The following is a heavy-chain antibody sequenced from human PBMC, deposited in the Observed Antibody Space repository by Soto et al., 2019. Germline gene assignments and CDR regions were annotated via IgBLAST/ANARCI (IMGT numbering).Heavy chain of an antibody. CDR1: GGSISSYY. CDR2: MFYIGST. CDR3: ARGRKDDSSGYSY. Sequence: SETLSLTCTVSGGSISSYYWSWIRQPPGKGLEWIGYMFYIGSTNYNPSLKSRVTISVDTSKNQFSLKLSSVTAADTAVYYCARGRKDDSSGYSYWGQGTLVTVSS. J-gene: IGHJ4*02. V-gene: IGHV4-59*01. D-gene: IGHD3-22*01.